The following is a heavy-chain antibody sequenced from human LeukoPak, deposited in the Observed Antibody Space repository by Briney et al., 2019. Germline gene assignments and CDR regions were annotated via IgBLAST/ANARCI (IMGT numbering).Heavy chain of an antibody. J-gene: IGHJ4*02. D-gene: IGHD3-10*01. Sequence: GASVKVSCKASGYTFTGYYMHWVRQAPGQGLEWMGWINPNSGGTNYAQKFQGRVTMTRDTSISTVYMELSSLRSEDTAVYYCARLAGIRDYWGQGTLVTVSS. CDR3: ARLAGIRDY. CDR2: INPNSGGT. CDR1: GYTFTGYY. V-gene: IGHV1-2*02.